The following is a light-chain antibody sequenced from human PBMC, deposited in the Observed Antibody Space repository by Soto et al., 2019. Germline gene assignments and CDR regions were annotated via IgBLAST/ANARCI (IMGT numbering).Light chain of an antibody. CDR3: QHYKTWPLS. CDR2: DAS. V-gene: IGKV3-15*01. J-gene: IGKJ4*01. CDR1: QSVSSS. Sequence: EIVLTQSPGILSLSPGERATLSCRASQSVSSSTLAWYQQKPGQTPRLLIYDASTRATGIPARFSGIGSGTEFTLIISSLQSEDFAVYYCQHYKTWPLSFGGGTKVDIK.